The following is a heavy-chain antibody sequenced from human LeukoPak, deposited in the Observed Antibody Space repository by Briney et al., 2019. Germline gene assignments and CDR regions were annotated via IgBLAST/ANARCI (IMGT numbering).Heavy chain of an antibody. V-gene: IGHV3-21*01. D-gene: IGHD2-8*01. CDR1: GFTFTTYT. CDR2: INSRGSGE. Sequence: GGSLRLSCAASGFTFTTYTMNWVRQAPGKGLEWISSINSRGSGEYYADSVKGRFTISRDNAKNSLYLQMNSLRAEDTAVYYCAREGSIVPHQDLDYWGQGTLVTVSS. CDR3: AREGSIVPHQDLDY. J-gene: IGHJ4*02.